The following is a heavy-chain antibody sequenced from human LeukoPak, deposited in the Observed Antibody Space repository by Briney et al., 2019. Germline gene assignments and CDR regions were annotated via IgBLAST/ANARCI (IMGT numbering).Heavy chain of an antibody. CDR2: IYYSGSS. D-gene: IGHD5-12*01. CDR3: ASHSGGYAY. J-gene: IGHJ4*02. V-gene: IGHV4-30-4*07. CDR1: GGSISSDGYS. Sequence: PSQILSLTCAVSGGSISSDGYSWSWIRQPPGKGLEWIGYIYYSGSSYYNPSLTSRVTISVDTSKNQFSLKLTSVTAADTAVYYCASHSGGYAYWGQGTLVTVSS.